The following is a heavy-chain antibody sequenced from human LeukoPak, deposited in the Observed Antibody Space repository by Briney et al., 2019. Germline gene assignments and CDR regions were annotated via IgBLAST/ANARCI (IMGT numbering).Heavy chain of an antibody. V-gene: IGHV3-23*01. CDR1: GGSISSYY. J-gene: IGHJ4*02. D-gene: IGHD2-15*01. CDR3: AKDRRYCSGGSCYSLGY. CDR2: ISGSGGST. Sequence: ETLSLTCTVSGGSISSYYWSWVRQAPGKGLEWVSAISGSGGSTYYADSVKGRFTISRDNSKNTLYLQMNSLRAEDTAVYYCAKDRRYCSGGSCYSLGYWGQGTLVTVSS.